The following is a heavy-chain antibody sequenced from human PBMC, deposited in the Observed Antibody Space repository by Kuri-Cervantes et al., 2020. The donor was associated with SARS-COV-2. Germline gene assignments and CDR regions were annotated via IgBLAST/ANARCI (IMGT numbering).Heavy chain of an antibody. CDR1: GFTFDDYG. CDR3: AREGSGYYTGIYYYYYMDV. CDR2: INWNGGST. D-gene: IGHD3-3*01. V-gene: IGHV3-20*04. Sequence: GGSLRLSCAASGFTFDDYGMSWVRQAPGKGLEWVSGINWNGGSTGYADSVKGRFTISRDNAKNSLYLQMNSLRAEDTALYYCAREGSGYYTGIYYYYYMDVWGKGTTVTVSS. J-gene: IGHJ6*03.